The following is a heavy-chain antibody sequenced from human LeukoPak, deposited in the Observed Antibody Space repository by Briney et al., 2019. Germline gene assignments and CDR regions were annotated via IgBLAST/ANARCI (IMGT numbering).Heavy chain of an antibody. V-gene: IGHV3-21*01. D-gene: IGHD6-6*01. J-gene: IGHJ4*02. Sequence: GGSLRLSCAASGFTFSYYSMNCVRQAPGKGLEWVSSISSSSSYIYYADSVKGRFTISRNNGNNSLYLQMSSLRVEDTAVYYCTRAPRHLDSWGQGTLVTVSS. CDR3: TRAPRHLDS. CDR2: ISSSSSYI. CDR1: GFTFSYYS.